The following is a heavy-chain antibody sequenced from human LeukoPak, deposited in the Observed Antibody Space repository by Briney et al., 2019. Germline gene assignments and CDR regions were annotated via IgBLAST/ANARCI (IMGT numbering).Heavy chain of an antibody. V-gene: IGHV1-46*01. J-gene: IGHJ5*02. CDR2: INPSAGTT. CDR1: GNTFTNYY. D-gene: IGHD6-13*01. Sequence: ASVKVSCKASGNTFTNYYMHWVRQAPGQGLEWMGIINPSAGTTTYAQKFQGRVTMTRDTSTSTVYMELSSLRSEDTAVYYCARDGDENSSSWSWFDPWGQGTLVTVSS. CDR3: ARDGDENSSSWSWFDP.